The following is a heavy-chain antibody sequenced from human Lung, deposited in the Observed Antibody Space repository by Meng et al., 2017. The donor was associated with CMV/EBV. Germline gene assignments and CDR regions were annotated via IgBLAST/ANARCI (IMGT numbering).Heavy chain of an antibody. CDR3: TPIPENGNDGGY. D-gene: IGHD2-15*01. V-gene: IGHV3-73*01. J-gene: IGHJ4*02. Sequence: GEXXKISCAASGFTFSGSAMLWVRQASGKGLEWVGRIRSKANSYATAYAASGKGMFTIYRDDSKNTAYLQMNSLKTEDTAGYYCTPIPENGNDGGYWGQGXLVTVSS. CDR1: GFTFSGSA. CDR2: IRSKANSYAT.